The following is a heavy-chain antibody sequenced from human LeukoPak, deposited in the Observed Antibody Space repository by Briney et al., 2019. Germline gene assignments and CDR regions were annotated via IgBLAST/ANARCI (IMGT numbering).Heavy chain of an antibody. CDR3: ARGRRTPLLWFGDGEFDY. D-gene: IGHD3-10*01. CDR2: INPNSGGT. Sequence: ASVKVSCKASGYTFTGYYMHWVRQAPGQGLEWMGWINPNSGGTNYAQKFQGWVTMTRDTSISTAYMELSRLRSDDTAVYYCARGRRTPLLWFGDGEFDYWGQGTPVTVSS. J-gene: IGHJ4*02. CDR1: GYTFTGYY. V-gene: IGHV1-2*04.